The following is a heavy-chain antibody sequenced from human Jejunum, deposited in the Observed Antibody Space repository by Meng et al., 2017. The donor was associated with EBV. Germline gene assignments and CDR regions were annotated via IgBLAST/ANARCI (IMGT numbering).Heavy chain of an antibody. Sequence: QPQEPGPGLVKPSETLALTCTVSCGSVNSSNVYWSWIRQSPGKGLEWIGYIYYSGSTNYIPSLKSRVTISLDTSKNQFSLKLSSVTAADTAVYYCAGLRYSGYDRAFDYWGQGALVTVSS. V-gene: IGHV4-61*01. J-gene: IGHJ4*02. CDR2: IYYSGST. D-gene: IGHD5-12*01. CDR1: CGSVNSSNVY. CDR3: AGLRYSGYDRAFDY.